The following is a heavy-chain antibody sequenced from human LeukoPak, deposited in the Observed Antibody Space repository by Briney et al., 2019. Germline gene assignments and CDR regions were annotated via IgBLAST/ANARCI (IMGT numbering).Heavy chain of an antibody. J-gene: IGHJ4*02. V-gene: IGHV3-23*01. CDR1: GFTFSSYA. D-gene: IGHD6-13*01. CDR3: AKDRSSSWQGGYFDY. Sequence: GGSLRLSCAASGFTFSSYAMSWVRQAPGKGLEWVSAVSGSGGSTYYADSVKGRFTISRDNSKNTLYLQMNSLRAEDTAVYYCAKDRSSSWQGGYFDYWGQGTLVTVSS. CDR2: VSGSGGST.